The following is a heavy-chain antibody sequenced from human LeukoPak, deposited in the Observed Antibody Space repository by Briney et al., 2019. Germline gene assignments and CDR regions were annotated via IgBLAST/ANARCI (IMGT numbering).Heavy chain of an antibody. Sequence: SETLSLTCGVYGGSFSAYYWSWVRQPPGKELEWIGEIDHSGSANYNSSLKPRVTLSVDTSKKTFSLRLTSVTAADTAVYFCARVRTSSLLGYFYMDAWGKGATVTVSS. J-gene: IGHJ6*03. V-gene: IGHV4-34*01. CDR3: ARVRTSSLLGYFYMDA. CDR2: IDHSGSA. D-gene: IGHD2-2*01. CDR1: GGSFSAYY.